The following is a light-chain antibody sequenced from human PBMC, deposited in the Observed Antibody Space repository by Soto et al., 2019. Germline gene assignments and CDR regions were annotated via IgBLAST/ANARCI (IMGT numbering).Light chain of an antibody. CDR3: QQSYTTPLT. CDR1: QGISSY. CDR2: DAS. Sequence: AIRMTQSPSSLSASTGDRVTITCRASQGISSYLAWYQQKPGKAPKLLIYDASSLESGVPSRFSGSGSGTEFTLTISSLQPEDLATYYCQQSYTTPLTFGGGTKVDIK. V-gene: IGKV1-8*01. J-gene: IGKJ4*01.